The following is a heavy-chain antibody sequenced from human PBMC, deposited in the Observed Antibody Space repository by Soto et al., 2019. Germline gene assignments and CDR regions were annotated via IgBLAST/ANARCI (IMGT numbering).Heavy chain of an antibody. CDR1: RGTFSRYA. V-gene: IGHV1-69*12. J-gene: IGHJ5*02. CDR2: IIPLYGTT. Sequence: QVQLVQSGAEVKKPGSSVKVSCKASRGTFSRYAISWVRQAPGQGLEWMGGIIPLYGTTNYAQKFQGRVTITADESTRIAYLEWSSLRSEDTAIYYWATEGDAGIAAAGSAWFDRWGQGSLVTVSS. CDR3: ATEGDAGIAAAGSAWFDR. D-gene: IGHD6-13*01.